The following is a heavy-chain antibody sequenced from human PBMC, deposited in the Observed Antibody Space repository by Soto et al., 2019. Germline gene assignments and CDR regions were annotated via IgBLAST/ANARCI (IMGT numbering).Heavy chain of an antibody. Sequence: GGSLRLSCAASGFTFRSYWMHWVRQAPGKGLVWVSRINSDGSSTSYVDSVKGRFTISRDNAKNTLYLQMNSLSVEDTAVYYCARRGQEGPGLAHWGQGTLVTVSS. CDR1: GFTFRSYW. CDR3: ARRGQEGPGLAH. V-gene: IGHV3-74*01. CDR2: INSDGSST. J-gene: IGHJ5*02.